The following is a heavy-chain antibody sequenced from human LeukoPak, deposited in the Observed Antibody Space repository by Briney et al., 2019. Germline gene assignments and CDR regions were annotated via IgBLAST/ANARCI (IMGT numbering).Heavy chain of an antibody. CDR3: ARFAPNRNRFDP. D-gene: IGHD1-14*01. CDR1: GYTFTGYY. V-gene: IGHV1-2*06. J-gene: IGHJ5*02. CDR2: INPNSGGT. Sequence: GAPVKVSCKASGYTFTGYYMHWVRQAPGQGLEWMGRINPNSGGTNYAQKFQGRVTMTRDTSISTAYMELSRLRSDDTAVYYCARFAPNRNRFDPWGQGTLVTVSS.